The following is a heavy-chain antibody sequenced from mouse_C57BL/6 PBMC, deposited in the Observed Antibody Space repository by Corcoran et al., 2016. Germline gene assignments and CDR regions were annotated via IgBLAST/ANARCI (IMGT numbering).Heavy chain of an antibody. D-gene: IGHD1-1*01. CDR1: GDTFTEYP. V-gene: IGHV9-1*01. Sequence: QIQLVQSGPELKKHGETVKISCKASGDTFTEYPMHWVKQAPGKGFNEMGMIYTDNGEPTYAEEFKGRFAFSLETSASTAYLKINNLKNEETATYFCVRKGGSSYDYFDYWGQGTTLTVSS. CDR2: IYTDNGEP. CDR3: VRKGGSSYDYFDY. J-gene: IGHJ2*01.